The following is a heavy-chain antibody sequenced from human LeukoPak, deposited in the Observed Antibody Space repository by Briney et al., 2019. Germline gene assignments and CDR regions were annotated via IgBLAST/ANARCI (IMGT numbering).Heavy chain of an antibody. CDR1: GGSISSSSYY. CDR2: IYYSGST. J-gene: IGHJ4*02. CDR3: ARHRIGFLGSAPYYFDY. D-gene: IGHD2-15*01. Sequence: SETLSLTCTVSGGSISSSSYYWGWIRQPPGKGLEWIGSIYYSGSTYYNPSLKSRVTISVDTSKNQFSLKLSSVTAADTAVYYCARHRIGFLGSAPYYFDYWGQGTLVTVSS. V-gene: IGHV4-39*01.